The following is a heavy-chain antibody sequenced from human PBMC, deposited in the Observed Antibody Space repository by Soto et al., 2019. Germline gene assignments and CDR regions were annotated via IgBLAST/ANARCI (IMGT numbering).Heavy chain of an antibody. D-gene: IGHD3-22*01. Sequence: EVQLVESGGGLVQPGGSLRLSCAASGFTFSSYSMNWVRQAPGKGLEWVSYISSGSSTIYYADSVKGRFTISRDNAKNSLYLQMNSPRDEDTAVYYCARVGALLRIDYWGQGTLVTVSS. CDR1: GFTFSSYS. V-gene: IGHV3-48*02. CDR3: ARVGALLRIDY. J-gene: IGHJ4*02. CDR2: ISSGSSTI.